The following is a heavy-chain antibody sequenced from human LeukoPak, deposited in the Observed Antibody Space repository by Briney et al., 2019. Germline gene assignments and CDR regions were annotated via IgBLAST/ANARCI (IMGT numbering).Heavy chain of an antibody. D-gene: IGHD6-19*01. CDR3: ARRKRGSGGPFDS. CDR1: GGSISDYF. V-gene: IGHV4-59*08. Sequence: PSQTLSLTCTVSGGSISDYFWSWIRLSPGTGLEWIGYMDYSGSAAYNPSLRGRVTISIDTSKKQFSLEVTSVTAADTAVYFCARRKRGSGGPFDSWGHGALVTVSP. CDR2: MDYSGSA. J-gene: IGHJ4*01.